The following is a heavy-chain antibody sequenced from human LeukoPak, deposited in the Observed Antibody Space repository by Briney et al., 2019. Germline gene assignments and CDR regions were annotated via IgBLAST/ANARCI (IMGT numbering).Heavy chain of an antibody. D-gene: IGHD6-19*01. V-gene: IGHV1-3*01. J-gene: IGHJ4*02. Sequence: KFQGRVTITRDTSASTAYMELSSLRSEDTAVYYCARHGGVAAFDYWGQGTLVTVSS. CDR3: ARHGGVAAFDY.